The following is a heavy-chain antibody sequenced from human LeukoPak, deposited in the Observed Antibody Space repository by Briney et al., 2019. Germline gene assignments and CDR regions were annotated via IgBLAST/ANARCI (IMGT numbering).Heavy chain of an antibody. D-gene: IGHD3-9*01. Sequence: GGSLRLSCAASGFTFSSFEMNWVRQAPGKGLEWVSYISSGGTTMYYADSVKGRFTISRDNAKNSLYLQMNSLRAEDTAVYYCARGDILTGYYNLDYWGQGTLVTVSS. CDR2: ISSGGTTM. CDR3: ARGDILTGYYNLDY. V-gene: IGHV3-48*03. J-gene: IGHJ4*02. CDR1: GFTFSSFE.